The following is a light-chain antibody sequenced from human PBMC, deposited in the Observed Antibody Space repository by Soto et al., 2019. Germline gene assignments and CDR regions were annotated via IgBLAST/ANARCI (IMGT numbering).Light chain of an antibody. CDR3: CSYAGFMSYV. V-gene: IGLV2-23*02. Sequence: QSVLTQPASVSGSPGQSITISCTGTSNDVGNFELVSWYQQHPGKAPRLMIYEVIKRPSGVSNRFSGSKSGNTASLTISGLQAEYEAVYYCCSYAGFMSYVFGSGTKLTVL. J-gene: IGLJ1*01. CDR1: SNDVGNFEL. CDR2: EVI.